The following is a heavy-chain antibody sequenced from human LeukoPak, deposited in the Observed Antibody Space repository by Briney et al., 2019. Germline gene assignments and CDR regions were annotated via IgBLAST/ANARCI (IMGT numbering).Heavy chain of an antibody. CDR3: AKEALGYFDY. CDR2: ITHNGGST. J-gene: IGHJ4*02. CDR1: GFTFSSYA. Sequence: AGGSLRLSCAVSGFTFSSYAMSWVRQAPGEGLEWVSAITHNGGSTYYADSVKGRFTISRDNSKNTLYLQMNSLRAEDTAVYYCAKEALGYFDYWGQGTLVTVSS. V-gene: IGHV3-23*01.